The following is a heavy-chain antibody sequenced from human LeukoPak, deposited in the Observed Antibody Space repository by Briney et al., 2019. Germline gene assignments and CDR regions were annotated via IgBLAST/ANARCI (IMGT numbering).Heavy chain of an antibody. Sequence: GGSLRLSCAASGFTFSSYEMNWVRQAPGKGLEWVSYISGSGSTIYYADSVKGRFTISRDNAKNSLYLQMNSLRAEDTDVYYCGNTMADAFDIWGQGTMVTVSS. CDR1: GFTFSSYE. CDR3: GNTMADAFDI. D-gene: IGHD3-10*01. J-gene: IGHJ3*02. V-gene: IGHV3-48*03. CDR2: ISGSGSTI.